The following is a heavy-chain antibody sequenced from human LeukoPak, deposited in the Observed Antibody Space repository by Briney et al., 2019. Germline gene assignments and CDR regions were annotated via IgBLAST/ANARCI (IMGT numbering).Heavy chain of an antibody. Sequence: GGPLRLSCAASGLTVTSHAMHWVRQAPGRGLEWVATISYDGSDKYYADSVKGRFTISRDNSKSTLYLQMNSLRAEDTALYYCARDRRIAAAGSFDYWGQGTLATVSS. CDR3: ARDRRIAAAGSFDY. CDR1: GLTVTSHA. J-gene: IGHJ4*02. D-gene: IGHD6-13*01. CDR2: ISYDGSDK. V-gene: IGHV3-30*04.